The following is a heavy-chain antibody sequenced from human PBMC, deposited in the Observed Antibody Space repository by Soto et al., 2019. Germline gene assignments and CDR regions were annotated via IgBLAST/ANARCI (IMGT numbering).Heavy chain of an antibody. V-gene: IGHV4-31*03. D-gene: IGHD3-22*01. Sequence: QVQLEESGPGLVKPSQTLSLTCTVSGGSISNGGYYWTWIRQLPGKGLEWIGYIYDSGSTYYNPSLKSRSTIAVDTSKDQFSLKMSSVTAADSAVHFCARWVRLVITRYWYFDVWGRGTLVTVSS. CDR1: GGSISNGGYY. CDR2: IYDSGST. CDR3: ARWVRLVITRYWYFDV. J-gene: IGHJ2*01.